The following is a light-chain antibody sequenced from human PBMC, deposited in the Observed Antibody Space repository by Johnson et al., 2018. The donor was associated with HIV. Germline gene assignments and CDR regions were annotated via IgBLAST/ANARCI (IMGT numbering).Light chain of an antibody. J-gene: IGLJ1*01. CDR2: ENN. CDR1: SSNIGNNY. V-gene: IGLV1-51*02. CDR3: GTWDSSLSAGPYV. Sequence: QSVLTQPPSVSAAPGQKVTISCSGSSSNIGNNYVSWYQQLPGTAPKLLIYENNKRPSGIPDRFSGSKSGTSATLGITGLQTGDEADYYCGTWDSSLSAGPYVFGKGTKVTVL.